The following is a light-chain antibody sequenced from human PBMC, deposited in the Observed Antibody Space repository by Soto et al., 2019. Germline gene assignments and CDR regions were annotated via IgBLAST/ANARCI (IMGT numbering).Light chain of an antibody. J-gene: IGKJ1*01. CDR2: WAS. CDR3: QQYYSTPLT. CDR1: QSVLYSSNNKNY. Sequence: DIVMTQSPDSLAVSLGEGATINCRSSQSVLYSSNNKNYLAWYQQKPGQPPKLLIYWASTRESGVPDRFSGSGSGTDFTLTISSLQAEDVAVYYCQQYYSTPLTSGQGTKVEIK. V-gene: IGKV4-1*01.